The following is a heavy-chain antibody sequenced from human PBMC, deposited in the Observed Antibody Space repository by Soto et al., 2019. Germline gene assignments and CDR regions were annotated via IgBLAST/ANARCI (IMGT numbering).Heavy chain of an antibody. CDR3: EKYRSTQAEVFPLDY. V-gene: IGHV4-59*01. CDR2: IYYTGST. CDR1: GDSINNYY. D-gene: IGHD2-2*01. Sequence: PSETLSLTCTVSGDSINNYYWSWIRQPPGKRLEWIGYIYYTGSTTYNPSLESRVTMSVDTSKNQFSLKLNSVNAADTAVYYCEKYRSTQAEVFPLDYWGRGTLVTVSS. J-gene: IGHJ4*02.